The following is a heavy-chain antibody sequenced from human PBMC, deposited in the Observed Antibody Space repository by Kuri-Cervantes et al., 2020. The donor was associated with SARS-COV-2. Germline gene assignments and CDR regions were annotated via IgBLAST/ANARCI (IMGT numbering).Heavy chain of an antibody. V-gene: IGHV4-34*01. CDR2: VNHRGST. CDR3: ARGKWLVGDYYYYMDV. D-gene: IGHD6-19*01. Sequence: SQTLSLTCAFYGESFSGYYWNWIRQSPGKGLQWIGEVNHRGSTNYNPSLKSRVTISVDTSSKQFSLNLSSVTAADTAIYYCARGKWLVGDYYYYMDVWGKGTTVTVSS. J-gene: IGHJ6*03. CDR1: GESFSGYY.